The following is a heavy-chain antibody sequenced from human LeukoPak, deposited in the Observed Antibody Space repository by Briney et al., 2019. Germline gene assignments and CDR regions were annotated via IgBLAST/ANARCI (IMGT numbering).Heavy chain of an antibody. CDR1: GLTFSSYG. Sequence: PGGSPRLSCAASGLTFSSYGMHWVRQAPGKGLEWVAFIRYDGSNKYYADSVKGRFTISRDNSKNTLYLQMNSLRAEDTAVYYCAKGGGSYGLTPKYYYYMDVWGKGTTVTVSS. CDR2: IRYDGSNK. V-gene: IGHV3-30*02. J-gene: IGHJ6*03. D-gene: IGHD1-26*01. CDR3: AKGGGSYGLTPKYYYYMDV.